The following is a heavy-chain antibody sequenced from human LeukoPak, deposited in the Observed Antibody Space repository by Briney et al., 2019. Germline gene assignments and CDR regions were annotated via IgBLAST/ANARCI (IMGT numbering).Heavy chain of an antibody. D-gene: IGHD2-15*01. V-gene: IGHV4-59*01. Sequence: SETLSLTCTVSGGSISSYYWSWFRQPPGKGLEWIGYIYYSGSTNYNPSLKSRVTISVDTSKNQFSLKLSSVTAADTAVYYCARGSRYCSGGSCYEGYYYMDVWGKGTTVTVSS. CDR3: ARGSRYCSGGSCYEGYYYMDV. CDR2: IYYSGST. CDR1: GGSISSYY. J-gene: IGHJ6*03.